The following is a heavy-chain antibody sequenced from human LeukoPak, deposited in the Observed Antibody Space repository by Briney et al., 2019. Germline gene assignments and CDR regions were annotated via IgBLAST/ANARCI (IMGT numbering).Heavy chain of an antibody. CDR1: GYTFTSYY. Sequence: ASVKVSCKASGYTFTSYYMHWVRQAPGQGLEWMGIINPSGGSTSYAQKFQGRVTMTRDTSTSTVYMELSSLRSEDTAVYYCARDSEIGLPQPSDAFDIWGQGTMVTVSS. V-gene: IGHV1-46*01. CDR2: INPSGGST. D-gene: IGHD5-18*01. CDR3: ARDSEIGLPQPSDAFDI. J-gene: IGHJ3*02.